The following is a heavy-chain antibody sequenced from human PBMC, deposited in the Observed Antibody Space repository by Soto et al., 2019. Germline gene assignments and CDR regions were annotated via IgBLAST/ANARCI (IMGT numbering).Heavy chain of an antibody. V-gene: IGHV4-59*01. CDR1: GDSIRSYF. CDR2: IPYSGGP. CDR3: ASSKMGLISVLET. D-gene: IGHD3-10*01. Sequence: SETLSLTCNVSGDSIRSYFWSWVRQPPGKGLEWIGYIPYSGGPTYNPSLKSRVTISIDTSKKQFSLKMTSVTAADTAVYYCASSKMGLISVLETWGQGTLVSVSS. J-gene: IGHJ5*02.